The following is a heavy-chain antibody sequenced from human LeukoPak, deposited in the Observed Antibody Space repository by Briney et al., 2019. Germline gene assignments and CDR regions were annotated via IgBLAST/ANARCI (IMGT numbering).Heavy chain of an antibody. V-gene: IGHV3-48*03. CDR1: GFTYSSYE. CDR2: ISGSGSTI. D-gene: IGHD3-10*01. J-gene: IGHJ4*02. Sequence: GGSLRLSCAASGFTYSSYEMNWVRQAPGKGLEWVSYISGSGSTIYYADSVKGRFTISRDNAKNSLYPQMNSLRAEDTAVYYCARVALLWFGEFGSWGQGTLVTVSS. CDR3: ARVALLWFGEFGS.